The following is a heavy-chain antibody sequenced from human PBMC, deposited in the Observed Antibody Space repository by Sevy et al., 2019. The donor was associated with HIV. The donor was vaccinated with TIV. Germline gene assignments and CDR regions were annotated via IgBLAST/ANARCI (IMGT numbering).Heavy chain of an antibody. V-gene: IGHV3-23*01. CDR2: FSGNSRGI. D-gene: IGHD1-20*01. CDR3: GKERGITGGKDDAFDI. CDR1: GFPFSNYG. Sequence: GGSLRLSCVASGFPFSNYGMSWVRQAPGKGPEWVSTFSGNSRGIFYADSVKGRLTISGDYSKNTLYFQMNSLRAEDTAVYYWGKERGITGGKDDAFDIWGQGTMVTVSS. J-gene: IGHJ3*02.